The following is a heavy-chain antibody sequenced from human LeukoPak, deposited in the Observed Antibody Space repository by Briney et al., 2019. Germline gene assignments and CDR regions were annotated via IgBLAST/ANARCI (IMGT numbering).Heavy chain of an antibody. Sequence: GESLKISCKGSGYRFTSYWIGWVRQMPGKGLEWMGIIYPGDSDTRYSPSFQGQVTISADKSISTAYLQWSSLKASDTAMYYCARKRGVAAYYYGMDVWGQGTTVTVSS. CDR3: ARKRGVAAYYYGMDV. J-gene: IGHJ6*02. CDR1: GYRFTSYW. V-gene: IGHV5-51*01. CDR2: IYPGDSDT. D-gene: IGHD2-8*01.